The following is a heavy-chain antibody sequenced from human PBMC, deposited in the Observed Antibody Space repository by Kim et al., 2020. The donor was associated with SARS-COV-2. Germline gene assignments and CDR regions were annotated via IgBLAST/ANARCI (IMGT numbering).Heavy chain of an antibody. CDR2: ISWNSGSI. CDR3: AKDGDDILTGNDAFDI. J-gene: IGHJ3*02. V-gene: IGHV3-9*01. D-gene: IGHD3-9*01. Sequence: GGSLRLSWAASGFTFDDYAMHWVRQAPGKGLEWVSGISWNSGSIGYADSVKGRFTISRDNAKNSLYLQMNSLRAEDTALYYCAKDGDDILTGNDAFDIWGQGTMVTVSS. CDR1: GFTFDDYA.